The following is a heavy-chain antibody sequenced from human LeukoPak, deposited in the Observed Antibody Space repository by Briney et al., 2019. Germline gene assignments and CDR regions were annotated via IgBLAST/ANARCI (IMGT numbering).Heavy chain of an antibody. D-gene: IGHD3-3*01. CDR2: MYYSGST. CDR3: ARVTYDFWSGSTIQFDY. J-gene: IGHJ4*02. V-gene: IGHV4-30-4*01. CDR1: GGSISSGDYY. Sequence: PSQTLSLTCTVSGGSISSGDYYWSWIRQPPGKGLEWIAYMYYSGSTYYNPSLKSRVTISVDTSKNQFSLKLSSVTAADTAVYYCARVTYDFWSGSTIQFDYWGQGTLVTVSS.